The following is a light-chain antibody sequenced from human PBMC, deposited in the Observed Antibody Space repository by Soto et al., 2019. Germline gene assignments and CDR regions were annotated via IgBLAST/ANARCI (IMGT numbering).Light chain of an antibody. V-gene: IGKV1-5*03. CDR2: KAS. CDR3: QHYNSYSEA. J-gene: IGKJ1*01. Sequence: DIQITQSPSTLSGSVGDRVTISCRASQTISSWLAWYQQKPGKAPKLLIYKASTLKSGVPSRFSGSGYGTEFNLTISSLQTDDFATYYCQHYNSYSEAFGQGTKVDIK. CDR1: QTISSW.